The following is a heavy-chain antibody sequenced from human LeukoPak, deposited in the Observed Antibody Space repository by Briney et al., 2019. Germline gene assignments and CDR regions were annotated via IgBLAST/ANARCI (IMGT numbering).Heavy chain of an antibody. CDR2: ISYAVSNK. J-gene: IGHJ3*02. CDR3: AKDRSTYYYDSSGYYPDAFDI. V-gene: IGHV3-30*18. CDR1: GFTFSSYG. Sequence: PGRSLRLSCAASGFTFSSYGMHWVRDAPGKGLEWVAVISYAVSNKYYADSVKGRFTISRDNSKNTLYLQMNSLRAEDTAVYYCAKDRSTYYYDSSGYYPDAFDIWGQGTMVTVSS. D-gene: IGHD3-22*01.